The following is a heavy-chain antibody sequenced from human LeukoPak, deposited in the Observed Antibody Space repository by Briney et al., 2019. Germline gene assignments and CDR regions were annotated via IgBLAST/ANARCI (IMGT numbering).Heavy chain of an antibody. D-gene: IGHD2-15*01. CDR3: ARSAGSCYSYDY. V-gene: IGHV3-74*01. Sequence: SGGSLRLSCAVSGFTFRTYWMHWVRQVPGEGLVWVSRINEDGSITNYADSVKGRFSISRDNAKNTLYLQMNSLRAEDTAVYYCARSAGSCYSYDYWGQGTLVTVSS. J-gene: IGHJ4*02. CDR2: INEDGSIT. CDR1: GFTFRTYW.